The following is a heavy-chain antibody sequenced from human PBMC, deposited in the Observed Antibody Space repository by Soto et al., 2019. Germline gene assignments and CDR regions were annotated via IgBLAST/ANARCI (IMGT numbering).Heavy chain of an antibody. CDR3: ARDRWEFQLFYYGLDV. CDR2: IWYDGSND. Sequence: GGSLRLSCAASGFTFSNYGMHWVRQAPGKGLEWVAIIWYDGSNDYYVDSVRGRFTISRDNSKNTLSLQMNSLRAEDTAVYYCARDRWEFQLFYYGLDVWGQGTTVTVSS. CDR1: GFTFSNYG. J-gene: IGHJ6*02. D-gene: IGHD1-26*01. V-gene: IGHV3-33*01.